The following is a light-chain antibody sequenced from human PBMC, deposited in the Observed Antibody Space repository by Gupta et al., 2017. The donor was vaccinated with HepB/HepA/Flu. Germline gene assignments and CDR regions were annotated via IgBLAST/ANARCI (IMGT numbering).Light chain of an antibody. V-gene: IGKV1-9*01. CDR3: QQVNTYPRT. CDR2: AAS. CDR1: QGISSY. Sequence: DTQLTRSPSFLSASVGDRVTITCRASQGISSYLALYQQRPGKALNLLIYAASTLQSGVPSRFSGSGSGTNFSLSISSLQPEDFATYYFQQVNTYPRTFGQGTKVEIK. J-gene: IGKJ1*01.